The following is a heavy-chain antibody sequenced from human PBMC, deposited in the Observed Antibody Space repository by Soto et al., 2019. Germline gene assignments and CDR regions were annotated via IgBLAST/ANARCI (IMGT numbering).Heavy chain of an antibody. Sequence: QVQLQESGPGLLRPSETLSLTCTVSGVSIDNFFWSWIRKTHGKGLEWIGYVSHGGAAAYMAEGDAPGSNPPLESRASISLDLPKNQFTLNLTSVTAANTAVYYCARDRGGITVSSKSLGEWFDTLGQGTLVTVSS. V-gene: IGHV4-59*01. CDR1: GVSIDNFF. D-gene: IGHD3-16*01. CDR3: ARDRGGITVSSKSLGEWFDT. J-gene: IGHJ5*02. CDR2: VSHGGAA.